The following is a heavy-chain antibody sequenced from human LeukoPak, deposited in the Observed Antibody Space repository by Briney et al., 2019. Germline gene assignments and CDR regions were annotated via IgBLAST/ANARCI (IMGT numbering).Heavy chain of an antibody. CDR1: GLTFSSYG. CDR3: AKPSIPYGSGSYYFDY. J-gene: IGHJ4*02. D-gene: IGHD3-10*01. CDR2: ISYDGSNK. Sequence: GGSLRLSCAASGLTFSSYGMHWVRQAPGKGLEWVAVISYDGSNKYYADSVKGRFTISRDNSKNTLYLQMNSLRAEDTAVYYCAKPSIPYGSGSYYFDYWGQGTLVTVSS. V-gene: IGHV3-30*18.